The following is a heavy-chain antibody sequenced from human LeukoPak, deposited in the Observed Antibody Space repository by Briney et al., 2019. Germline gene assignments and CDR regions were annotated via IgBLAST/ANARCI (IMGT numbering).Heavy chain of an antibody. J-gene: IGHJ4*02. CDR3: AGDYGGYEGYFDY. D-gene: IGHD4-17*01. CDR2: ISYDGSNK. CDR1: GFTFSSSA. V-gene: IGHV3-30-3*01. Sequence: GGSLRLSCAASGFTFSSSAMSWVRQVPGKGLEWVAVISYDGSNKYYADSVKGRFTISRDNSKNTLYLQMNSLRAEDTAVYYCAGDYGGYEGYFDYWGQGTLVTVSS.